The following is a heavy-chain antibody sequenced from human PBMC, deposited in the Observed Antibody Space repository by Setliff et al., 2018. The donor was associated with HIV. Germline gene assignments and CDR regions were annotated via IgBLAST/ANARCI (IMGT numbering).Heavy chain of an antibody. V-gene: IGHV4-39*07. J-gene: IGHJ4*02. CDR3: ARDNYDSRGYFFGY. Sequence: SETLSLTCTVSGGSISRSHLYWGWIRQPPGKGLEWIGNIYYSGRTYSNPSLKSRLTISKDTSKNQFSLQLSSVTAADTAVYYCARDNYDSRGYFFGYWGQGTLVTVSS. CDR2: IYYSGRT. D-gene: IGHD3-22*01. CDR1: GGSISRSHLY.